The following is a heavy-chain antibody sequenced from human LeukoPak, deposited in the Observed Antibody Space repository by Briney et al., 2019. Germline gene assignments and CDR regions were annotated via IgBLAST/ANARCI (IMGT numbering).Heavy chain of an antibody. V-gene: IGHV3-53*01. CDR3: ARDLNYDTAS. CDR2: IYSGGST. D-gene: IGHD3-22*01. Sequence: GGSLRLSCAASGFSVSSNYMSWVRQAPGKGREWVSVIYSGGSTYYEDSVKGRLTISRDNSKNTVYLQMNSLRAEDTAVYYCARDLNYDTASWGQGTLVTVSS. J-gene: IGHJ5*02. CDR1: GFSVSSNY.